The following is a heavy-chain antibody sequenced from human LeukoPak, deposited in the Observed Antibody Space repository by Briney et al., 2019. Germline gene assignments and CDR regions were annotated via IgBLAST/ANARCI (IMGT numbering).Heavy chain of an antibody. CDR2: MYYSGST. CDR1: GGSISSHY. CDR3: ARADSANYYDSGRYFNYFYMDV. D-gene: IGHD3-10*01. V-gene: IGHV4-59*11. Sequence: SETLSLTCTVSGGSISSHYWSWIRQPPGKGLEFIGYMYYSGSTNYNPSLKSRITISLDTSKNQFSLRLNSVSAADTAVYFCARADSANYYDSGRYFNYFYMDVWGRGTTVTVS. J-gene: IGHJ6*03.